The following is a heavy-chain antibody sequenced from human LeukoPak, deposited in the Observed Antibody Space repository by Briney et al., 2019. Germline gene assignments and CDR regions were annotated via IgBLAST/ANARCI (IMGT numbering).Heavy chain of an antibody. D-gene: IGHD2-21*02. CDR2: ISAYNGNT. J-gene: IGHJ6*03. CDR3: ARTPERVVVTAIRNYYYYMDV. Sequence: GASVKVSCKASGYTFTSYGISWVRQAPGQGLEWMGWISAYNGNTNYAQKLQGRVTMTTDTSTSTAYMELRSLRSDDTAVYYCARTPERVVVTAIRNYYYYMDVWGKGTTVTVSS. V-gene: IGHV1-18*01. CDR1: GYTFTSYG.